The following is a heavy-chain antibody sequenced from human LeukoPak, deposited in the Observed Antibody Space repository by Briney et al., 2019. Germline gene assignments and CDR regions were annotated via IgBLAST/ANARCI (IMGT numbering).Heavy chain of an antibody. Sequence: ASVKVSCKASGGTFSSYAISWVRQAPGQGLGWMGRIIPILGIANYAQKFQGRVTITADKSTSTAYMELSSLRSEDTAVYYCAREGTVTTGGRGAQLDYWGQGTLVTVSS. V-gene: IGHV1-69*04. CDR2: IIPILGIA. J-gene: IGHJ4*02. D-gene: IGHD4-17*01. CDR3: AREGTVTTGGRGAQLDY. CDR1: GGTFSSYA.